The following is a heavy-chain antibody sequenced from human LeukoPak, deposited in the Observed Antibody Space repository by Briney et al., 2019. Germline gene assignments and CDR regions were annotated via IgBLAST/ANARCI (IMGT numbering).Heavy chain of an antibody. CDR3: ARENSGYSYGRNYDSSGYYFSSPRVYWFDP. J-gene: IGHJ5*02. D-gene: IGHD3-22*01. CDR2: IYTSGST. Sequence: SESLSLTCTVSGGSLSSYYWSRIRQPAGKGLEWIGRIYTSGSTNYNPSLKSRVTISVDTSKNQFSLKLSSVTAADTAVYYCARENSGYSYGRNYDSSGYYFSSPRVYWFDPWGQGTLVTVSS. V-gene: IGHV4-4*07. CDR1: GGSLSSYY.